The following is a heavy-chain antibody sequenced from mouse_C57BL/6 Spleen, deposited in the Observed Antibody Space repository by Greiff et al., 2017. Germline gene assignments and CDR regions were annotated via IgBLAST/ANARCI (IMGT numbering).Heavy chain of an antibody. V-gene: IGHV1-59*01. CDR3: ANYYYGSSPGFAY. J-gene: IGHJ3*01. Sequence: QFQLQQPGAELVRPGTSVKLSCKASGYTFTSYCMHWVKQRPGQGLEWIGVIDPSDSYSNYTQKFKGKATLTVDTSSSTAYMQLSSLTSEDSAVYYCANYYYGSSPGFAYWGQGTLVTVSA. CDR1: GYTFTSYC. CDR2: IDPSDSYS. D-gene: IGHD1-1*01.